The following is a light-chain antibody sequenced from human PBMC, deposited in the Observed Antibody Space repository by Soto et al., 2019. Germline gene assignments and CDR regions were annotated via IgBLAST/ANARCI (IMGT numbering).Light chain of an antibody. Sequence: QSVLTQPASVSGSPGQSITISCTGTSSDVGGYNYVSWYQQHPGKAPKLMIYDVSNRPSGVSNRFSGSKSGNTASLTISGLQAEDEADYYCSSYSSSSTNVFGTGTVVTV. CDR1: SSDVGGYNY. CDR3: SSYSSSSTNV. V-gene: IGLV2-14*01. CDR2: DVS. J-gene: IGLJ1*01.